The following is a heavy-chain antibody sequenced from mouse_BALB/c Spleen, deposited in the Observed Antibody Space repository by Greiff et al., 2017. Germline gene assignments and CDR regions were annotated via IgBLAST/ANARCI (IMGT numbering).Heavy chain of an antibody. J-gene: IGHJ3*01. Sequence: EVKLQESGGGLVKPGGSLKLSCAASGFTFSSYAMSWVRQTPEKRLEWVATISSGGSYTYYPDSVKGRFTISRDNAKNTLYLQMSSLRSEDTAMYYCARDITTVGAYWGQGTLVTVSA. V-gene: IGHV5-9-3*01. D-gene: IGHD1-1*01. CDR2: ISSGGSYT. CDR1: GFTFSSYA. CDR3: ARDITTVGAY.